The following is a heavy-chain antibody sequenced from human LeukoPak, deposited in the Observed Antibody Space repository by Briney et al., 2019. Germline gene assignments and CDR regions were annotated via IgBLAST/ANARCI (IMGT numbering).Heavy chain of an antibody. CDR1: GGSISSSSYY. J-gene: IGHJ4*02. V-gene: IGHV4-39*07. CDR2: IYYSGST. D-gene: IGHD3-22*01. Sequence: PSETLSLTCTVSGGSISSSSYYWGWIRQPPGKGLEWIGSIYYSGSTYYNPSLKSRVTISVDTSKNQFSLKLSSVTAADTAVYYCARAGVSGSSPFDYWGQGTLVTVSS. CDR3: ARAGVSGSSPFDY.